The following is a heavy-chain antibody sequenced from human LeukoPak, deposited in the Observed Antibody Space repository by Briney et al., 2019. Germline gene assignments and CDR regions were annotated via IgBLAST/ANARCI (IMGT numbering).Heavy chain of an antibody. D-gene: IGHD3-10*01. J-gene: IGHJ4*02. CDR3: ARGSMVRGVPHRY. CDR1: GGSISSGGYS. Sequence: SQTLPLTCAVSGGSISSGGYSWSWIRQPPGKGLEWIGYIYHSGSTYYNPSLKSRVTISVDTSKNQFSLKLSSVTAADTAVYYCARGSMVRGVPHRYWGQGTLVTVSS. V-gene: IGHV4-30-2*01. CDR2: IYHSGST.